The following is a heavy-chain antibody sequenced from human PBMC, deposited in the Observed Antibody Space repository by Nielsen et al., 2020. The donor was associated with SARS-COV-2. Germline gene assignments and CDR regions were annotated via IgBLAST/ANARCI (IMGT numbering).Heavy chain of an antibody. D-gene: IGHD3-16*01. CDR2: INPNSGGT. CDR1: GYTFTGYY. V-gene: IGHV1-2*02. J-gene: IGHJ6*02. CDR3: ARTRVMADNEEVYYYYAMDV. Sequence: ASVKVSCKASGYTFTGYYMHWVRQAPGQGLEWMGWINPNSGGTNYAQKFQGRVSMTRDTSISTAYMELSRLRSDDTAVYYCARTRVMADNEEVYYYYAMDVWAKGPRSPSP.